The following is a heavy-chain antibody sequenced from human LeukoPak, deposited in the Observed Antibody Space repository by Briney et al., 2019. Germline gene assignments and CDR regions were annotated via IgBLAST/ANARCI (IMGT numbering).Heavy chain of an antibody. CDR3: ARGRLHYDFWGGYVDAFDI. CDR2: IYYSGST. CDR1: GGSISSGGYY. J-gene: IGHJ3*02. V-gene: IGHV4-31*03. D-gene: IGHD3-3*01. Sequence: SETLSLTCTVSGGSISSGGYYWSWIRQHPGKGLEWIGYIYYSGSTYYNPSLKSRVTISVDTSKNQFSLKLSSVTAADTAVYYCARGRLHYDFWGGYVDAFDIWGQGTMVTVSS.